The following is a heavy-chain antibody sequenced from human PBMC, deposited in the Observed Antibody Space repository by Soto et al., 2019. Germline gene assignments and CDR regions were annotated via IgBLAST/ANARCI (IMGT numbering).Heavy chain of an antibody. Sequence: WGSLRHSCAASGFTFISYAMSWVRQAPGKGLEWVSAISGSGGSTYYADSVKGRFTISRDNSKNTLYLQMNSLRAEDTAVYYCAKDPDFWSGYLKKNWFDPWGQGTLVTVS. CDR2: ISGSGGST. CDR1: GFTFISYA. V-gene: IGHV3-23*01. CDR3: AKDPDFWSGYLKKNWFDP. D-gene: IGHD3-3*01. J-gene: IGHJ5*02.